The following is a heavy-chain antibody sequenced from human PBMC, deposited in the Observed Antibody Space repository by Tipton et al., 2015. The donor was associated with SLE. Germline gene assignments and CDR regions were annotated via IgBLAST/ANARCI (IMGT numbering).Heavy chain of an antibody. D-gene: IGHD6-19*01. Sequence: TLSLTCTVSGVSLNTYYWAWIRQPAWKGLEWVGRMYLSGSTNYNPSLKSRVTMSIDTSRNQFSLNLGSVTAADTAIYYCARQMQRCSACPKFFDYWGQGTLVTVSS. CDR1: GVSLNTYY. CDR2: MYLSGST. CDR3: ARQMQRCSACPKFFDY. J-gene: IGHJ4*02. V-gene: IGHV4-4*07.